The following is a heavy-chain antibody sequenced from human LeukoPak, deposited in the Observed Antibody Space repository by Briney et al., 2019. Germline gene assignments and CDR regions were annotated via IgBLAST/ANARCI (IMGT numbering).Heavy chain of an antibody. D-gene: IGHD2-2*01. CDR3: AREGPGATPFDF. CDR1: GVSISSHY. Sequence: SETLSLTCAVSGVSISSHYWNWIRQPAGKGLEWIGRIYSRGSADYNPSLKSRVIMSAGTSKNQCSLKVSVTAADTAVYYCAREGPGATPFDFWGQGTLVTVSS. CDR2: IYSRGSA. J-gene: IGHJ4*02. V-gene: IGHV4-4*07.